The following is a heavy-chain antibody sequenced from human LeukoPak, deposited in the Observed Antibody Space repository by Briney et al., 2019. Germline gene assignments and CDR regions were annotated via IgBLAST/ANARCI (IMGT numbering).Heavy chain of an antibody. CDR3: ARALVVTALYFDY. V-gene: IGHV4-61*01. CDR2: VSYTGIP. Sequence: SETLSLTCTVSGGSVTSTNYYWSWIRQPPGEGLQWIGYVSYTGIPTYNPSLKSRVTISLDTSKSQFSLKLSSVTAADTAVYFCARALVVTALYFDYWGQGTLVTVSS. D-gene: IGHD2-21*02. CDR1: GGSVTSTNYY. J-gene: IGHJ4*02.